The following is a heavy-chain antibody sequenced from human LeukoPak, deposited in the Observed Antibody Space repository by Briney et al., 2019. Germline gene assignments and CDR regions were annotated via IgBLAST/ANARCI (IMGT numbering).Heavy chain of an antibody. Sequence: SETLSLTCTVSGGSISSYYWSWIRQPAGKGLEWIGRIYTSGSTNYNPSLKSRVTMSVDTSKNQFSLKLCSVTAADTAVYYCARDGYGNYYDSSGYFQPAFDIWGQGTMVTVSS. CDR3: ARDGYGNYYDSSGYFQPAFDI. V-gene: IGHV4-4*07. D-gene: IGHD3-22*01. CDR1: GGSISSYY. CDR2: IYTSGST. J-gene: IGHJ3*02.